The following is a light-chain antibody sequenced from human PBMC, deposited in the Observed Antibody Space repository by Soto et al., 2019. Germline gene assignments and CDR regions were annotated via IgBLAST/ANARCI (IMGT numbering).Light chain of an antibody. CDR1: QSVSSN. V-gene: IGKV3-15*01. J-gene: IGKJ1*01. CDR3: QQYGSSLS. CDR2: GAS. Sequence: IVMTNSPATLSVSPWEGVTLSCRASQSVSSNLAWYQQRPGQAPRLLIYGASTRATGIPARFSGSGSGTEFTLTISSLQSEDFALYYCQQYGSSLSFGQVTKVDIK.